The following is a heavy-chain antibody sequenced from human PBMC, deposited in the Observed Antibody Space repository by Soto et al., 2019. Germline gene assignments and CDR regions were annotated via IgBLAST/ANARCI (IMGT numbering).Heavy chain of an antibody. CDR1: GGSISSGGYY. J-gene: IGHJ4*02. V-gene: IGHV4-31*03. CDR3: ARDGAYYGSGSYSPSYYFDY. D-gene: IGHD3-10*01. CDR2: IYYSGST. Sequence: PSETLSLTCTVSGGSISSGGYYWSWIRQHPGKGLEWIGYIYYSGSTYYNPSLKSRVTISVDTSKNQFSLKLSSVTAADTAVYYCARDGAYYGSGSYSPSYYFDYWGQGTLVTVSS.